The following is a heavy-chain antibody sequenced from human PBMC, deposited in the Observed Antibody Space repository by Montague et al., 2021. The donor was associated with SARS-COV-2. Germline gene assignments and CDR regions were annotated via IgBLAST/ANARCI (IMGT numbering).Heavy chain of an antibody. D-gene: IGHD3-22*01. CDR2: IYYSGST. CDR1: GGSISSSGYY. V-gene: IGHV4-39*01. CDR3: AGFPTSYYYDSKAAPATPDAFDI. Sequence: SETLSLTCTVSGGSISSSGYYWGWIRQPPGKGLERIGSIYYSGSTYYNPSLKSRVTISVDTSKNQFSLKLSSVTAADTAVYYCAGFPTSYYYDSKAAPATPDAFDIWGQGTMVTVSS. J-gene: IGHJ3*02.